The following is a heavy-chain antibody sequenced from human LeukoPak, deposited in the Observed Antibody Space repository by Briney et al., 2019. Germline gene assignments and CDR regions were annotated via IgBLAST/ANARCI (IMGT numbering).Heavy chain of an antibody. D-gene: IGHD1-26*01. J-gene: IGHJ4*02. CDR1: GYTFTGYY. V-gene: IGHV1-18*04. CDR3: ARDSGATLFDY. Sequence: GASVKVSCKASGYTFTGYYMHWVRQAPGQGLEWMGWINPNSGNTNYAQKLQGRVTMTTDTSTSTAYMELRSLRSDDTAVYYCARDSGATLFDYWGQGTLVTVSS. CDR2: INPNSGNT.